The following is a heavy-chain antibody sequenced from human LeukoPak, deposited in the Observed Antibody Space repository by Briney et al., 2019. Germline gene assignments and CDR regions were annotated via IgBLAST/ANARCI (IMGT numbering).Heavy chain of an antibody. D-gene: IGHD6-13*01. J-gene: IGHJ1*01. V-gene: IGHV4-61*09. CDR1: GGSISSGSYY. CDR3: ARDFVIAATTEYFQY. Sequence: SETLSLTCAVSGGSISSGSYYWSWIRQPAGKGLEWIGHIYTSGSTKYNPSLKSRVTISADTSKNQFSLKLSSVTAADTAVYYCARDFVIAATTEYFQYWGQGTLVTVSS. CDR2: IYTSGST.